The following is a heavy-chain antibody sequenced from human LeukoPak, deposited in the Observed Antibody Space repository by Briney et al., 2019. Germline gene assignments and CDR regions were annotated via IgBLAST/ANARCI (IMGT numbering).Heavy chain of an antibody. CDR2: NYYSGKN. CDR3: ARGAEAETSPLDF. J-gene: IGHJ4*02. V-gene: IGHV4-59*08. Sequence: SETLSLTCTVSGGSISSYYWSWIRQPPGKGLEWIGYNYYSGKNNYNPSPKSRVTISQVTSKNQFSLRLTSVTAADTAVYYCARGAEAETSPLDFWGQGTLVIVS. D-gene: IGHD6-13*01. CDR1: GGSISSYY.